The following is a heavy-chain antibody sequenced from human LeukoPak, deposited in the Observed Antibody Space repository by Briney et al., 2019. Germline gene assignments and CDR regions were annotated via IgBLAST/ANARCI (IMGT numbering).Heavy chain of an antibody. D-gene: IGHD3-16*01. CDR3: ARRPRITKYYYGMDV. CDR1: GGSISSYY. CDR2: IYYSGST. Sequence: SETLSLTCTVSGGSISSYYWSWIRQPPGKGLEWIGYIYYSGSTNYNPSLKSRVTISVDTSKNQFSLKLSSVTAADTAVYYCARRPRITKYYYGMDVWGQGTTVTVSS. V-gene: IGHV4-59*08. J-gene: IGHJ6*02.